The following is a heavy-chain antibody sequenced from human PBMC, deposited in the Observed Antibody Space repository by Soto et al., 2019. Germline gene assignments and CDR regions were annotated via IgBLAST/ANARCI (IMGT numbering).Heavy chain of an antibody. CDR3: ARRQGSRMARWFDP. J-gene: IGHJ5*02. Sequence: QLQLQESGPGLVKPSETLSLTCTVSGASISSSSYYWGWIRQPPGKGLEWIGNIYSTGSIYYNPSLKSRVTLTVDTAKNQISLKLSSATATDTAGYYCARRQGSRMARWFDPWGQGTLVTVSS. CDR1: GASISSSSYY. D-gene: IGHD3-10*01. CDR2: IYSTGSI. V-gene: IGHV4-39*01.